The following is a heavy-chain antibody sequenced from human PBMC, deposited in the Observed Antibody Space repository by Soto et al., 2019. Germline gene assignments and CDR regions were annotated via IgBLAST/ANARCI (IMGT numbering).Heavy chain of an antibody. J-gene: IGHJ4*02. CDR1: GYAFTTYG. D-gene: IGHD1-1*01. CDR3: ARGRYGDY. Sequence: QVHLVKYGAEVKKPGASVKVSCKGSGYAFTTYGITWVRQAPGQGLEWMGWISAHNGNTNYAQKLQGRVTVTRDTSTSTAYMELRSLRSDDTAVYYCARGRYGDYWGQGALVTVSS. CDR2: ISAHNGNT. V-gene: IGHV1-18*01.